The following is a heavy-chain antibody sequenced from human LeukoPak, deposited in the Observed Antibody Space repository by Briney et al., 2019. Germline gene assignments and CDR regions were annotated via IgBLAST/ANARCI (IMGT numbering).Heavy chain of an antibody. CDR3: VRDPSQHKYYALDV. V-gene: IGHV4-4*07. J-gene: IGHJ6*02. CDR2: MHTSVNT. Sequence: AETLSLTCTVSGVSMRGFYWGGLPQPAEGGGEDGVRMHTSVNTHYNPPLPSRVIMSLDTSQNHFSLKLSSVTAADTAVYYCVRDPSQHKYYALDVWGAGTTVTVS. CDR1: GVSMRGFY.